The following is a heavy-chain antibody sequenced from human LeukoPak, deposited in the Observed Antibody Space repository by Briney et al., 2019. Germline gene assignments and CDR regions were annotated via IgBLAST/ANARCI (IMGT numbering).Heavy chain of an antibody. CDR3: ARSGRAAHKNWFDP. Sequence: ASVKVSCKSSVYTFTSYGIGWVRKAPGQGLEWMGWISAYNGNTNYAQKLQGRVTMTTDTSTSTAYMELRSLRSDDTAVYYCARSGRAAHKNWFDPWGQGTLVTVSS. CDR1: VYTFTSYG. J-gene: IGHJ5*02. D-gene: IGHD6-25*01. CDR2: ISAYNGNT. V-gene: IGHV1-18*01.